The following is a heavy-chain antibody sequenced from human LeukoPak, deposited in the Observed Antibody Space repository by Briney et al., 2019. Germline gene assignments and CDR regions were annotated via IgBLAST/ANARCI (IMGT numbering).Heavy chain of an antibody. V-gene: IGHV3-33*08. CDR2: IWYDGSNK. CDR3: ARRVVPYYGMDV. Sequence: GRSLRLSCAVSGFTFITYAMHWVRQAPGKGLEWVAVIWYDGSNKYYADSVKGRFTISRDNSKNTLYLQMNSLRAEDTAVYYCARRVVPYYGMDVWGQGTTVTVSS. D-gene: IGHD3-3*01. CDR1: GFTFITYA. J-gene: IGHJ6*02.